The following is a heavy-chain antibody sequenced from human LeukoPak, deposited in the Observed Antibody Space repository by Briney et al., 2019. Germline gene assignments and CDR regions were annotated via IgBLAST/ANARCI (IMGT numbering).Heavy chain of an antibody. Sequence: VASVNVSCTASGYTFSGYYMHWVRQAPGQGLEWMACINPNSGGTNYAHNFKGRVTMTRDTSNNTAYMELNRLSADDTAVYYCAREDIVVLVAGTRCDYFDYWGQGTGVSVSS. V-gene: IGHV1-2*02. CDR3: AREDIVVLVAGTRCDYFDY. CDR1: GYTFSGYY. CDR2: INPNSGGT. D-gene: IGHD2-15*01. J-gene: IGHJ4*02.